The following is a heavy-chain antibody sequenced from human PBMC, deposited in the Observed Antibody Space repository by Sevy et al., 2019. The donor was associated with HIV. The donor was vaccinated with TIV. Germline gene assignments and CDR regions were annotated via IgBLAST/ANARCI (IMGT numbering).Heavy chain of an antibody. J-gene: IGHJ4*02. V-gene: IGHV4-59*01. Sequence: SETLSLTCTVSGGSISSYYWSWIRQPPGKGLEWFGYIYYSGSTKYNPSLKSRVTISVDTSKNQFSLKLSSVTAADTAVYYCANGPGGFDYWGQGTLVTVSS. CDR3: ANGPGGFDY. D-gene: IGHD1-26*01. CDR1: GGSISSYY. CDR2: IYYSGST.